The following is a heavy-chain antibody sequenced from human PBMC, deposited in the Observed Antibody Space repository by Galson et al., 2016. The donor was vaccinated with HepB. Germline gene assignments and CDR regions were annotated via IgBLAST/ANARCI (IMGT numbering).Heavy chain of an antibody. D-gene: IGHD2-21*01. V-gene: IGHV3-21*03. Sequence: SLRLSCATSGFTSTRYSMYWVRQAPGKGLEWISSISSSSTYIYYADSVKGRFTVSRDNAETPLYLQMNNLRVEDTGVYYCARYSAYWGQGTLVTVSS. CDR1: GFTSTRYS. CDR2: ISSSSTYI. CDR3: ARYSAY. J-gene: IGHJ4*02.